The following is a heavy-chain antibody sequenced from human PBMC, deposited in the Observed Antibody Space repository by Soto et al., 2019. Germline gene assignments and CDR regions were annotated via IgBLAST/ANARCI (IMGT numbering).Heavy chain of an antibody. D-gene: IGHD3-10*01. CDR1: GFTFSSYA. CDR2: ISGSGGST. J-gene: IGHJ3*02. Sequence: GGSLRLSCAASGFTFSSYAMSWVRQAPGKGLEWVSAISGSGGSTYYADSVKGRFTISRDNSKNTLYLQMNSLRAEDTAVYYCAKDLLLWFGELSEGAFDIWGQGTMVTVSS. CDR3: AKDLLLWFGELSEGAFDI. V-gene: IGHV3-23*01.